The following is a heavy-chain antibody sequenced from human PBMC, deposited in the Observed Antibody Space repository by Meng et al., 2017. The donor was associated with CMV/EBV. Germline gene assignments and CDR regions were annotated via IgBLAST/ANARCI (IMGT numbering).Heavy chain of an antibody. CDR3: PALSRYYGMDV. V-gene: IGHV3-30-3*01. J-gene: IGHJ6*02. D-gene: IGHD2-2*01. CDR2: ISYDGSNK. Sequence: GGSLRLSCAASGFTFSSYAMHWVRQAPGKGLEWVAVISYDGSNKYYADSVKGRFTISRDNSKNTLYLQMNSLRAEDTAVYYCPALSRYYGMDVWGQGTTVTVSS. CDR1: GFTFSSYA.